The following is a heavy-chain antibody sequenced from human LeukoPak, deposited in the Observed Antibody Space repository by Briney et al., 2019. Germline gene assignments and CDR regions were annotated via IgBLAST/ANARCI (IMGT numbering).Heavy chain of an antibody. Sequence: GGSLRLSCAASGFTFSDYYMSWIRQAPGKGLEWVSYISTTSTYTDYADSVRGRFTTSRDNDKNTLYLQMNSLRVEDTAVYYCARTYYYDSSGYYDAFDIWGQGTMVTVSS. CDR2: ISTTSTYT. CDR3: ARTYYYDSSGYYDAFDI. J-gene: IGHJ3*02. V-gene: IGHV3-11*06. D-gene: IGHD3-22*01. CDR1: GFTFSDYY.